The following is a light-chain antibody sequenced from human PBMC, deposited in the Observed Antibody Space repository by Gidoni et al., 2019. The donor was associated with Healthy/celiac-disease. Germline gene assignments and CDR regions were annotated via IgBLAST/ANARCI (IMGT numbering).Light chain of an antibody. CDR3: QQSYISPLT. CDR2: AAS. V-gene: IGKV1-39*01. Sequence: DIQMTPSPSSLSASVGDRVTITCRASQSISTYLNWYQQKPGKAPKLLIYAASSLQSGVPSRFSGSGSGTDLTLTISSLQPDDFATYFCQQSYISPLTFXPXTKVQIK. J-gene: IGKJ3*01. CDR1: QSISTY.